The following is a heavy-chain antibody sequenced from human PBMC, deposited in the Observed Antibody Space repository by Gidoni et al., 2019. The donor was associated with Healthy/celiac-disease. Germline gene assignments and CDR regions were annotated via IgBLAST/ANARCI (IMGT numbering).Heavy chain of an antibody. CDR3: AKDIHYSSSFDAFDI. D-gene: IGHD6-6*01. CDR1: GFTFDDYA. CDR2: ISWNSDSI. V-gene: IGHV3-9*01. J-gene: IGHJ3*02. Sequence: EVQLVESGGGLVQPGRSLRLSCAASGFTFDDYAMHWVRQAPGEGLEWVAGISWNSDSIGYADSVKGRFTISRDNAKNSLYLQMNSLRAEDTALYYCAKDIHYSSSFDAFDIWGQGTMVTVSS.